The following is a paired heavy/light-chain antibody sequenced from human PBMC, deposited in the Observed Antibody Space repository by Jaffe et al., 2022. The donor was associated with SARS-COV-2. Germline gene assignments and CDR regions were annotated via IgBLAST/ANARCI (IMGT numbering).Heavy chain of an antibody. V-gene: IGHV4-38-2*02. CDR3: AWGTYTGYMDV. D-gene: IGHD3-16*01. Sequence: QVQLQESGPGLVKPSETLSLTCTVSGYSISSAYYWGWIRQPPEKGLEWIGSLYHDESTYYNPSLRSRVTLSVDTSKNQFSLKLSSVTAADTAVYHCAWGTYTGYMDVWGKGTTVTVSS. J-gene: IGHJ6*03. CDR2: LYHDEST. CDR1: GYSISSAYY.
Light chain of an antibody. CDR1: QDISSY. J-gene: IGKJ1*01. CDR3: QQLGSYPRT. Sequence: DIQLTQSPSFLSASVGDRVTITCRASQDISSYLAWYQQKPGKAPKLLIFAASTLQSGVPSRFSGSGSGTEFTLTISSLQPEDFATYCCQQLGSYPRTFGQGTKVEIK. V-gene: IGKV1-9*01. CDR2: AAS.